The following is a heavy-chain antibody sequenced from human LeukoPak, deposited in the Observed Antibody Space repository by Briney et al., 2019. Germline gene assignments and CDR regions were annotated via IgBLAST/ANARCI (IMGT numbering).Heavy chain of an antibody. CDR3: ATPRGRFGGYFDY. CDR2: IIPIFGTA. CDR1: GGTFSSYA. V-gene: IGHV1-69*06. Sequence: ASVKVSCKASGGTFSSYAISWVRQAPGQGLEWMGGIIPIFGTANYAQKFQGRVTMTEDTSTDTAYMELSSLRSEDTAVYYCATPRGRFGGYFDYWGQGTLVTVSS. J-gene: IGHJ4*02. D-gene: IGHD3-10*01.